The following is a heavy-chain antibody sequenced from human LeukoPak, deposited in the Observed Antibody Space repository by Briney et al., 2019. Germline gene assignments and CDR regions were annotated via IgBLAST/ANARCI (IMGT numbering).Heavy chain of an antibody. V-gene: IGHV3-48*03. CDR1: GFTFSSYE. CDR2: ISSSGSTI. D-gene: IGHD3-10*01. J-gene: IGHJ5*02. Sequence: PGGSLRLSCAASGFTFSSYEMNWVRQAPGKGLEWVSYISSSGSTIYCADSVKGRFTISRDNAKNSLYLQMNSLRAEDTAVYYCARTYGSGSFFFDPWGQGTLVTVSS. CDR3: ARTYGSGSFFFDP.